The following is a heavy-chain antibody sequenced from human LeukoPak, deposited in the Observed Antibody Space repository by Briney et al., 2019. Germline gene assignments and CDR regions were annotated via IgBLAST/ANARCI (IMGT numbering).Heavy chain of an antibody. J-gene: IGHJ5*02. V-gene: IGHV4-61*02. D-gene: IGHD2-15*01. CDR3: ARDLVGRYCSGGSCYDNWFDP. CDR1: GGSISSGSYY. CDR2: IYTSGST. Sequence: SETLSLTCTVSGGSISSGSYYWSWIRQPAGEGLEWIGRIYTSGSTNYNPSLKSRVTISVDTSKNQFSLKLSSVTAADTTVYYCARDLVGRYCSGGSCYDNWFDPWGQGTLVTVSS.